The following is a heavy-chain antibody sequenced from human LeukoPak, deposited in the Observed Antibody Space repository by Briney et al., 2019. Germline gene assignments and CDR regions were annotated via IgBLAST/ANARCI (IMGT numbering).Heavy chain of an antibody. CDR2: MHYSGTT. CDR1: GGSINNSPYY. Sequence: NPSETLSLTCNVSGGSINNSPYYWAWIRQPPGKGLEWIASMHYSGTTYHNPSLRSRFTISVDTSKNQFSLKLISVTAADTAVYYCARNDRGRPADYWGQGTLVTVSS. V-gene: IGHV4-39*01. J-gene: IGHJ4*02. D-gene: IGHD1-26*01. CDR3: ARNDRGRPADY.